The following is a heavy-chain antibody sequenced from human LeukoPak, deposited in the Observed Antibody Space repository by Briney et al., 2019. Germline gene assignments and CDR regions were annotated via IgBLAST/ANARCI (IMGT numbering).Heavy chain of an antibody. V-gene: IGHV1-2*02. D-gene: IGHD4-23*01. Sequence: ASVKVSCKASGYTFTGYYMHWVRQAPGQGLAWMGWINPNSGGTNYAQKFQGRVTMTRDTSISTAYMELSRLRSDDTAVYYCARDLEYGGNSKIPDYWGQGTLVTVSS. J-gene: IGHJ4*02. CDR2: INPNSGGT. CDR3: ARDLEYGGNSKIPDY. CDR1: GYTFTGYY.